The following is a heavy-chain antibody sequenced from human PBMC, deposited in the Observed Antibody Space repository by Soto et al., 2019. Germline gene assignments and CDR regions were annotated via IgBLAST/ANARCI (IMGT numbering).Heavy chain of an antibody. V-gene: IGHV1-8*02. Sequence: GASVKVSCKASGYTFTGYYMHWVRQATGQGLEWMGWMNPNSGNTGYAQKFQGRVTMTRNTSISTAYMELSSLRSEYTAVYYCASNRKYGNSGEFDYCGRGTLVSESS. CDR2: MNPNSGNT. CDR3: ASNRKYGNSGEFDY. J-gene: IGHJ4*02. CDR1: GYTFTGYY. D-gene: IGHD2-15*01.